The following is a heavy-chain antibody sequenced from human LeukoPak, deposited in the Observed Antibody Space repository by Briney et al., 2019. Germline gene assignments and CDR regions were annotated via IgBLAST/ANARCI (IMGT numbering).Heavy chain of an antibody. CDR2: INQDGGQK. J-gene: IGHJ3*02. V-gene: IGHV3-7*01. D-gene: IGHD4-17*01. CDR1: GLISSNYW. Sequence: PGGSLRLSCEASGLISSNYWMTWVRQAPGKGLERVANINQDGGQKYYVDSVKGRFSVSRDNAKNSLYLQMNSLRVEDTAMYFCAREGHGDYHIWGQGTMVTVSS. CDR3: AREGHGDYHI.